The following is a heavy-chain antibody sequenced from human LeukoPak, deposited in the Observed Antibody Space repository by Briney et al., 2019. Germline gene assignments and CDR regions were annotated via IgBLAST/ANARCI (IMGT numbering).Heavy chain of an antibody. V-gene: IGHV3-21*01. J-gene: IGHJ4*02. Sequence: GGSLRLSCAASGFTFSSYSMDWVRQAPGKGLEWVSSISSSSSYKYYADSVKGRFTISRDNAKNSLFLQMNSLRAEDTAVYYCARPIAVAGTDYWGQGTLVTVSS. D-gene: IGHD6-19*01. CDR3: ARPIAVAGTDY. CDR2: ISSSSSYK. CDR1: GFTFSSYS.